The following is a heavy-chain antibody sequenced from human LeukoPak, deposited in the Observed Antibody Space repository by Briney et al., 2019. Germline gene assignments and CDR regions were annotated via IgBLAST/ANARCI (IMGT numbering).Heavy chain of an antibody. Sequence: PGGSLRLSCAASGFTFSRYWMNWVRQTPGKGLEWVANIKHDGSEKHYVDSVKGRFTISRDNAKNSLYLQLNSLRDEDTAVYYCAREGTKLRYFDYWGQGTLVTVSS. CDR1: GFTFSRYW. V-gene: IGHV3-7*01. J-gene: IGHJ4*02. D-gene: IGHD3-9*01. CDR3: AREGTKLRYFDY. CDR2: IKHDGSEK.